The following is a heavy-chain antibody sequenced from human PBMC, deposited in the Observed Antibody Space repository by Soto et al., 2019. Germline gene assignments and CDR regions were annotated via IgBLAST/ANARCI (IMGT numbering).Heavy chain of an antibody. Sequence: SETLSLTCAVSGDSISRGYHWAWIRQPPTRGLEWIGYIYYSGSTNYNPSLKSRVTISVDTSKNQFSLKLSSVTAADTAVYYCAREATFDSSGSHAFDIWGQGTMVTVSS. CDR1: GDSISRGYH. CDR2: IYYSGST. J-gene: IGHJ3*02. V-gene: IGHV4-61*01. CDR3: AREATFDSSGSHAFDI. D-gene: IGHD3-22*01.